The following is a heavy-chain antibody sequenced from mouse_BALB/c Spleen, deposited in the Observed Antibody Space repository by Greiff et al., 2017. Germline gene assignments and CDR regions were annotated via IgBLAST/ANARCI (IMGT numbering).Heavy chain of an antibody. J-gene: IGHJ2*01. CDR3: ARSDYYGSRGYYFDY. D-gene: IGHD1-1*01. Sequence: DVKLQESGPGLVKPSQSLSLTCTVTGYSITSDYAWNWIRQFPGNKLEWMGYISYSGSTSYNPSLKSRISITRDTSKNQFFLQLNSVTTEDTATYYCARSDYYGSRGYYFDYWGQGTTLTVSS. CDR2: ISYSGST. CDR1: GYSITSDYA. V-gene: IGHV3-2*02.